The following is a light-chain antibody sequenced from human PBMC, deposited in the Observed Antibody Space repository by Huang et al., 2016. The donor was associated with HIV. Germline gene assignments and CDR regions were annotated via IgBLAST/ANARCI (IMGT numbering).Light chain of an antibody. CDR1: QRISSH. CDR2: SST. Sequence: DIQVTQSPSSLSASVGDRVTITCRTSQRISSHLSWYQQKIGKGPKLLIYSSTVLQSGVPARCTGSGSGTDFTLTINSLQPEDFATYYCQQTYSAPVTFGGGTRVEIK. CDR3: QQTYSAPVT. J-gene: IGKJ4*01. V-gene: IGKV1-39*01.